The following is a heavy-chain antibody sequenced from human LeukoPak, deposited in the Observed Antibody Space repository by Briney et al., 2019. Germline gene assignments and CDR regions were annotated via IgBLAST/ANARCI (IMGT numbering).Heavy chain of an antibody. CDR3: VGERWVIVGANWGGLDP. CDR1: GFTFSAYW. V-gene: IGHV3-74*01. J-gene: IGHJ5*02. CDR2: ISTDGSDT. Sequence: AGGSLRLSCTASGFTFSAYWMHWVRQAPGKGLVWVSGISTDGSDTIYADSVKGRFTVTGNNAKNTLYLQMSSLRAEDMAVYYCVGERWVIVGANWGGLDPWGQGTLVTVSS. D-gene: IGHD1-26*01.